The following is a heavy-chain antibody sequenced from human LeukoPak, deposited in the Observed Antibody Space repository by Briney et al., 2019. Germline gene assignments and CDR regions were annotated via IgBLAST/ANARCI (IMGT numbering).Heavy chain of an antibody. V-gene: IGHV3-7*01. CDR1: GFTFSSYW. CDR2: IKQDGSDK. D-gene: IGHD6-25*01. CDR3: ARGSAYYYYYYYMDV. J-gene: IGHJ6*03. Sequence: GGSLRLSCAASGFTFSSYWMSWVRQAPGKGLEWVANIKQDGSDKYYVDSVKGRFTISRDNAKNSLYLQMNSLRAEDTAVYYCARGSAYYYYYYYMDVWGKGTTVTVSS.